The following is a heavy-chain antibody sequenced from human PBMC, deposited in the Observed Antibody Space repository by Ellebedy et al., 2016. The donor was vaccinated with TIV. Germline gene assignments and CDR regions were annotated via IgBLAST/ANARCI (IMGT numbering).Heavy chain of an antibody. V-gene: IGHV1-46*01. J-gene: IGHJ4*02. CDR2: INPSGGST. CDR3: ARGSVVVVAAMTDFDY. D-gene: IGHD2-15*01. Sequence: AASVKVSCKASGYTFTSYYMHWVRQAPGQGLEWMGIINPSGGSTSYAQKFQGRVTMTRDTSTSTVYMELSSLRSEDTAVYYCARGSVVVVAAMTDFDYWGQGTLVTVSS. CDR1: GYTFTSYY.